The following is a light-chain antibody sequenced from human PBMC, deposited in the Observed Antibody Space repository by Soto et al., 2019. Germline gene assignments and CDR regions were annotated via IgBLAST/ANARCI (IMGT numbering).Light chain of an antibody. J-gene: IGLJ1*01. CDR3: QSYDSSLSGYV. Sequence: SALTQPRSVSGSPGQSVTISCTGTSSDVGGYNYVSWYQQQPGKAPKLMIYDVSKRPSGVPDRFSGSKSGTSVSLAITGLRAEDEAEYYCQSYDSSLSGYVFGAGTKVTVL. CDR2: DVS. CDR1: SSDVGGYNY. V-gene: IGLV2-11*01.